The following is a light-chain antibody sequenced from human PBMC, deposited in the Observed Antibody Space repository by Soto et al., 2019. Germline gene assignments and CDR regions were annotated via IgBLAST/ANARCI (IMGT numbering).Light chain of an antibody. CDR2: EVS. J-gene: IGLJ1*01. Sequence: QSVLTRPASVSGSPGQSITISFTGTSSDVGGYNYVSWYQQHPGKAPKLVIFEVSNRPSGVSIRFSGSKSGHTASLTISGLQAEDEADYYCSSYTSDSTRVFGTGTKVTVL. CDR1: SSDVGGYNY. V-gene: IGLV2-14*01. CDR3: SSYTSDSTRV.